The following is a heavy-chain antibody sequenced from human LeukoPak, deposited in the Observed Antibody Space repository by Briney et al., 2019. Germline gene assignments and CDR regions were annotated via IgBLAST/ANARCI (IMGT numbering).Heavy chain of an antibody. D-gene: IGHD2-21*02. CDR2: INPSGGST. V-gene: IGHV1-46*01. CDR3: ARVGCGGDCYADAFDI. CDR1: GYXFTRYY. J-gene: IGHJ3*02. Sequence: GASVKVSCTASGYXFTRYYIHWVRQAPGQGLEWVGIINPSGGSTSYAQKFQGRVTMTRDTSTSTVYMELSSLRSEDTAIYYCARVGCGGDCYADAFDIWGQGAMVTVSS.